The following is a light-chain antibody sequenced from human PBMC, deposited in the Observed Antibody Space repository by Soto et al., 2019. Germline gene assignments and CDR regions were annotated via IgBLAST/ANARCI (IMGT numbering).Light chain of an antibody. J-gene: IGLJ1*01. CDR3: SSYTSSGTL. Sequence: QSVLTQPASVSGSPGQSITISCTGTSSDVGSYNYVSWYQQHPGKAPKLMIYGVSDRPSGISSRFSGSKSGNTASLTISGHQTEDEADYYCSSYTSSGTLFGTGTKVTVL. V-gene: IGLV2-14*01. CDR2: GVS. CDR1: SSDVGSYNY.